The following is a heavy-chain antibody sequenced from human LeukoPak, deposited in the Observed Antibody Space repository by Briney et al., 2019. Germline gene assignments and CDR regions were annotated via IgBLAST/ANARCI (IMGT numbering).Heavy chain of an antibody. Sequence: PGRSLRLSCAASGFTFSSYGMHWVRQAPGKGLEWVAVIWYDGSNKYYADSVKGRFTISRDNSKNTLYLQMNSLRAEDTAVHYCAKGSDTAPDYWGQGTLVTVSS. V-gene: IGHV3-33*06. J-gene: IGHJ4*02. CDR2: IWYDGSNK. CDR1: GFTFSSYG. D-gene: IGHD5-18*01. CDR3: AKGSDTAPDY.